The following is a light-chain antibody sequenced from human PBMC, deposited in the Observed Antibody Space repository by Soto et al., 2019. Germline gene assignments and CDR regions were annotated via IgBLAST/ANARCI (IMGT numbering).Light chain of an antibody. Sequence: QSALTQPPSASGSPGQSVTISCTGTSRDVGSYNYVSWYQQNPGKAPKLIIYEVSKRPPGVPDRFSGSKSGNTAALSVSGLQAEDDGDYYCSSYAGSNIYVFGTGTKLPVL. CDR1: SRDVGSYNY. V-gene: IGLV2-8*01. CDR2: EVS. J-gene: IGLJ1*01. CDR3: SSYAGSNIYV.